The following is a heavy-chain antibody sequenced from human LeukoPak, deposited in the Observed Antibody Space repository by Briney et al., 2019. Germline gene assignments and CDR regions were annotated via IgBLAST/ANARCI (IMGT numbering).Heavy chain of an antibody. Sequence: PGGSLRLSCAASGFTFSSYWMHWVRQAPGKGLVWVSRINSDGSSTSYADSVKGRFTISRDNAKNTLYLQMNSLRAEDTAVYYCARGPLAYYYVSSGGFDYWGQGTLVTVSS. CDR1: GFTFSSYW. V-gene: IGHV3-74*01. J-gene: IGHJ4*02. CDR2: INSDGSST. CDR3: ARGPLAYYYVSSGGFDY. D-gene: IGHD3-22*01.